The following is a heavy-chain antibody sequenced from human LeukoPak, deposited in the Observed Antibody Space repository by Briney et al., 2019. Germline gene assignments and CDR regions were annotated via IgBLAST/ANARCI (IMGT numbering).Heavy chain of an antibody. J-gene: IGHJ4*02. V-gene: IGHV3-23*01. CDR2: ISGSGSRT. CDR3: AKVGLGGAYYDY. D-gene: IGHD1-26*01. Sequence: GGALRISCAASGFTLCSYAINWVPQAPGKGVEWGSAISGSGSRTDYADSVEGRFTISRDNSKNTLYLQMNSLRAEDTAVYYCAKVGLGGAYYDYWGQGTLVTVSS. CDR1: GFTLCSYA.